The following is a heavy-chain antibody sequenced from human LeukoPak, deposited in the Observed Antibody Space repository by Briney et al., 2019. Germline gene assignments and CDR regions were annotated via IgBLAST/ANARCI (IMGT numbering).Heavy chain of an antibody. Sequence: GCSLRLSCAASGFTFSSYSMNWVRQAPGKGLEWVSSISSSSSYIYYADSVKGRFTISRDNAKNSLYLQMNSLRAEDTAVYYCARKQLRDDAFDIWGQGTMVTVSS. D-gene: IGHD5-18*01. J-gene: IGHJ3*02. V-gene: IGHV3-21*01. CDR1: GFTFSSYS. CDR2: ISSSSSYI. CDR3: ARKQLRDDAFDI.